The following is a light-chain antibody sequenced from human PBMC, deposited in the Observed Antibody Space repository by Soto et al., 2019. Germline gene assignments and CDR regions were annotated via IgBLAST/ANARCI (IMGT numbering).Light chain of an antibody. Sequence: AAVSLNKKERATLSCRASQSVRSYLAWYQQKPGQAPRLLIYGASTRATGIPDRFSGSGSGTDFTLTIIILEPEDFATYYCQQLSSFPSTFCGGT. CDR2: GAS. J-gene: IGKJ4*01. CDR1: QSVRSY. CDR3: QQLSSFPST. V-gene: IGKV3-11*01.